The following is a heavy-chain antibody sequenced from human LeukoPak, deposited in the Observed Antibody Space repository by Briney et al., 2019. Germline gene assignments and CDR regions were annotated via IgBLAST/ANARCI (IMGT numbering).Heavy chain of an antibody. D-gene: IGHD2-15*01. V-gene: IGHV3-7*03. CDR3: ARAGWSNWCFHL. CDR2: IKQEGSEK. CDR1: GFTFSTYW. Sequence: GGSLRLSCAASGFTFSTYWINWVRQAPGKGLEWVANIKQEGSEKYYGDSVEGRFTLSRHSAKHSLYLQMTSLRAEDTAVYYCARAGWSNWCFHLWGRGPLVTVSS. J-gene: IGHJ2*01.